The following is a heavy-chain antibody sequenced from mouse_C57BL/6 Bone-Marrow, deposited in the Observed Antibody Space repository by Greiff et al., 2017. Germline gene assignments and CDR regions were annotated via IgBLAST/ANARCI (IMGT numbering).Heavy chain of an antibody. Sequence: VMLVESGPGLVAPSQSLSITCTVSGFSLTSYGVHWVRQPPGKGLEWLVVIWSDGSTTYNSALKSRLSISKDNSKSQVFLKMNSLQTDDTAMYYGARPYYYDYDGYAMDYWGQGTSVTVSS. J-gene: IGHJ4*01. CDR3: ARPYYYDYDGYAMDY. V-gene: IGHV2-6*03. CDR2: IWSDGST. CDR1: GFSLTSYG. D-gene: IGHD2-4*01.